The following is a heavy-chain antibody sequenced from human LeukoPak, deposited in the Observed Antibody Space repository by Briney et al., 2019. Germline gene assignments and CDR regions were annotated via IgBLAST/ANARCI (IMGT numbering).Heavy chain of an antibody. CDR1: GFTFSSYG. CDR3: ARGRVGDGYNYLDY. Sequence: GRSLRLSCAASGFTFSSYGMHWVRQAPGKGLEWVAVISYDGSNKYYADSVKGRFTISRDNSKNTLYLQMNSLRAEDTAVYYCARGRVGDGYNYLDYWGQGTLVTVSS. J-gene: IGHJ4*02. CDR2: ISYDGSNK. D-gene: IGHD5-24*01. V-gene: IGHV3-30*03.